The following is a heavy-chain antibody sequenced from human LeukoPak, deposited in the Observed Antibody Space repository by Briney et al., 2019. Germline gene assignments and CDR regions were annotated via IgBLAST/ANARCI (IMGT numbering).Heavy chain of an antibody. CDR2: IYTSGST. CDR3: ARGVGQWLAPDYYYYGMDV. V-gene: IGHV4-4*07. Sequence: SETLSLTCTVSGGSISSYYWSWIRQPAGKGLEWIGRIYTSGSTNYNPSLKSRVTMSVDTSKNQSSLKLSSVTAADTAVYYCARGVGQWLAPDYYYYGMDVWGQGTTVTVSS. J-gene: IGHJ6*02. CDR1: GGSISSYY. D-gene: IGHD6-19*01.